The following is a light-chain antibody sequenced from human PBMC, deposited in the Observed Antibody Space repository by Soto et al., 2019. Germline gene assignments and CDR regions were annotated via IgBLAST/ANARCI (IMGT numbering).Light chain of an antibody. V-gene: IGLV4-69*01. Sequence: QTVVTQSPSASASLGASVKLTCTLSSGHSSYAIAWHQQQPEKGPRYLMKLNSDGSHSKGDGIPDRFSGSSSGAERFLTISSLQSEDEADYYCQTWGTGKEVVFGGGTKPTVL. J-gene: IGLJ2*01. CDR3: QTWGTGKEVV. CDR2: LNSDGSH. CDR1: SGHSSYA.